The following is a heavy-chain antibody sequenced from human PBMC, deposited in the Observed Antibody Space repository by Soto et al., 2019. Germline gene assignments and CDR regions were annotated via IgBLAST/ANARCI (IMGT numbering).Heavy chain of an antibody. CDR1: GGSSRSLEY. J-gene: IGHJ4*02. Sequence: SETLSLTCTDSGGSSRSLEYLSWIRQTPGKGLEWIGHIHHSGGTSYNPSLKSLVAISVDTSNNQFSLKVDTVTAADTAVYYCVIGLLAYCGGDCVLFASCGQG. V-gene: IGHV4-59*01. CDR3: VIGLLAYCGGDCVLFAS. D-gene: IGHD2-21*02. CDR2: IHHSGGT.